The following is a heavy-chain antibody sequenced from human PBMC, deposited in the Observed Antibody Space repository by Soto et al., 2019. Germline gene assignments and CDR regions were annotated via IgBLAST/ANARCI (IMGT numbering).Heavy chain of an antibody. Sequence: EVQLLESGGGLVEPGGSLRLSCAASGLSFSSYGMSWVRQAPGKGLEWVSGISGSATGTYYADSVKGRFTISIDNSMKELYLQMNRLRAEAPALYYCAKGLIAVGIHSGVVDHWGQGTVVTVSS. V-gene: IGHV3-23*01. CDR2: ISGSATGT. CDR3: AKGLIAVGIHSGVVDH. CDR1: GLSFSSYG. J-gene: IGHJ4*02. D-gene: IGHD3-16*01.